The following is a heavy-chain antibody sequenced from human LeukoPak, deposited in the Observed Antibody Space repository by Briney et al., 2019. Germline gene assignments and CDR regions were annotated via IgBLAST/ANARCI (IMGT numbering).Heavy chain of an antibody. V-gene: IGHV3-15*01. CDR3: TTDRYYDNSELQFQH. D-gene: IGHD3-22*01. J-gene: IGHJ1*01. CDR2: IKRETDGGTI. CDR1: GFTLNNAW. Sequence: GGSLRPSCAASGFTLNNAWMSWVRQAPGKGLEWLGRIKRETDGGTIDYAAPVKGRFTISRDDSRNTLYLQMDSLKIEDTAVYYCTTDRYYDNSELQFQHWGQGTLVTVSS.